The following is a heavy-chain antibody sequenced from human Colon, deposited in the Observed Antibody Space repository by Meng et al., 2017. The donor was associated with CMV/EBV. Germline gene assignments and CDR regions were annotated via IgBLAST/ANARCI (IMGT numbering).Heavy chain of an antibody. CDR3: VRASYSMTSAGDY. CDR1: GFTASSNH. J-gene: IGHJ4*01. Sequence: GESLKIPCAASGFTASSNHMSWVRQAPGKGLEWVSVIYSGGSTSYADSVKGRFTISRDSSKNTLYLQMSSLRAEDTAVYYCVRASYSMTSAGDYWGHGTLVTVSS. V-gene: IGHV3-53*01. D-gene: IGHD6-13*01. CDR2: IYSGGST.